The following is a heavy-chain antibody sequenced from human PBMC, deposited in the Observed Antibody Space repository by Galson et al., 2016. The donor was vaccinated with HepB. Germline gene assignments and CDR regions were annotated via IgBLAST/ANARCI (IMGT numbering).Heavy chain of an antibody. Sequence: SLRLSCAASGFTFSDYYMSWIRQAPGKGLEWVSYIASRGNVIYDADSVKGRFTISRDNANDLLFLKMNSLRVEDTAVYYCARAGSIFGVYDYYRMDVWGKGTTVTVSS. V-gene: IGHV3-11*01. CDR1: GFTFSDYY. CDR3: ARAGSIFGVYDYYRMDV. D-gene: IGHD3-3*01. CDR2: IASRGNVI. J-gene: IGHJ6*04.